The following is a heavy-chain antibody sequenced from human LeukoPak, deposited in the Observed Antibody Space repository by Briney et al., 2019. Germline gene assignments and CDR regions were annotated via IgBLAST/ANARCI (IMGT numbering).Heavy chain of an antibody. CDR1: GFTFSSYG. V-gene: IGHV3-33*01. J-gene: IGHJ4*02. D-gene: IGHD5-12*01. Sequence: AGRSLRLSCAASGFTFSSYGMHWVRQAPGKGLEWVAVIWYDGSKKYYVDSVKGRFTISRDNSNNTLHLQMNSLTAEDTAVYYCVRALYRWTFSGYENSGPEPDYWGQGTLVTVSS. CDR3: VRALYRWTFSGYENSGPEPDY. CDR2: IWYDGSKK.